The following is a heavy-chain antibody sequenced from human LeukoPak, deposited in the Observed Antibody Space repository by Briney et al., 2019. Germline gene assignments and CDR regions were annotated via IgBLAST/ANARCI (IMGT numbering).Heavy chain of an antibody. CDR2: IYSGGST. V-gene: IGHV3-53*01. J-gene: IGHJ6*04. CDR1: GFTVSSNY. CDR3: ARDWGLLDYYGMDV. Sequence: PGGSLRLSCAASGFTVSSNYMSWVRRAPGKGLGWVSVIYSGGSTYYADSVKGRFTISRDNSKNTLYLQMNSLRAEDTAVYYCARDWGLLDYYGMDVWGKGTTVTVSS. D-gene: IGHD3-16*01.